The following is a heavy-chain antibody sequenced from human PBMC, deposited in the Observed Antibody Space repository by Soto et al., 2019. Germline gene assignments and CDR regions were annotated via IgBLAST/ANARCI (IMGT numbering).Heavy chain of an antibody. Sequence: PSETLSLTCTVSGGSISSYYWSCIRQPPGKGLEWIGYIYYSGSTKYNPSLKSRVTISVDTSKNQFSLKVSSVTAADTAVYYCATASGSTYGGPYYYYGLDVWGQGTTVTVSS. V-gene: IGHV4-59*08. CDR3: ATASGSTYGGPYYYYGLDV. CDR2: IYYSGST. CDR1: GGSISSYY. J-gene: IGHJ6*02. D-gene: IGHD2-15*01.